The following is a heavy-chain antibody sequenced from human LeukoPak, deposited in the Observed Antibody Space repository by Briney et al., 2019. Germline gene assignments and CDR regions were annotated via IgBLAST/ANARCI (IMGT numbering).Heavy chain of an antibody. J-gene: IGHJ4*02. CDR2: IYSGGNT. V-gene: IGHV3-66*01. CDR3: ARGGGDRNPFDY. CDR1: GFTVSDNY. D-gene: IGHD4-17*01. Sequence: GGSLRLSCTVSGFTVSDNYMTWARQAPGKGLDWVSVIYSGGNTYYADSVKGRFIISRDNSKNTLYLQMNSLRVEDTAVYYCARGGGDRNPFDYWGQGTLVTVSS.